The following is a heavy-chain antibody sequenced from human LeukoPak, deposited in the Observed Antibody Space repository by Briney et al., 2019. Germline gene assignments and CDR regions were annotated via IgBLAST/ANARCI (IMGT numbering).Heavy chain of an antibody. V-gene: IGHV1-18*01. Sequence: ASVKVSCKDSGYTFPSYVISWVRQAPGQGLEWMGWISIYNGKSNYAQKLQGRVTMTTDTSTSTACMELRRLRNDDTAVYYCARVAGCSGVANGHDWFDPWGQGTLVTVSS. CDR3: ARVAGCSGVANGHDWFDP. CDR2: ISIYNGKS. J-gene: IGHJ5*02. CDR1: GYTFPSYV. D-gene: IGHD3-3*01.